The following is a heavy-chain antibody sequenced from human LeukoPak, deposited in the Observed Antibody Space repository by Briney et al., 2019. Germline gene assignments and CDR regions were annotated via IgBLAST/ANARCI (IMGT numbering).Heavy chain of an antibody. V-gene: IGHV1-18*01. Sequence: GASVKVSCKASGYTFISYGISWVRQAPGQELEWMGWISAFNGNTKYAQKFQDRVTMTKDTSTSTVYIELRSLRSDDTAVYYCARVRVPVGSAAYYRAGLDFWGQGTLVTVSS. CDR1: GYTFISYG. CDR3: ARVRVPVGSAAYYRAGLDF. CDR2: ISAFNGNT. J-gene: IGHJ4*02. D-gene: IGHD3-9*01.